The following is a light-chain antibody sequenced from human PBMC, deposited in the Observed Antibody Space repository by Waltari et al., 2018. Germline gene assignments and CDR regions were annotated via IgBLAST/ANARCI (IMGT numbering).Light chain of an antibody. CDR3: SSYTPSSTLVL. Sequence: QSALTQPASVSGSPGQSITISCTGTNSDVGGYNLVSWYQQHPGKAPKLLIYDVSNRPSGVSKRFSGSKSAHTASLTISGLQAEDEADYYCSSYTPSSTLVLFGGGTRLTVL. J-gene: IGLJ3*02. CDR1: NSDVGGYNL. V-gene: IGLV2-14*03. CDR2: DVS.